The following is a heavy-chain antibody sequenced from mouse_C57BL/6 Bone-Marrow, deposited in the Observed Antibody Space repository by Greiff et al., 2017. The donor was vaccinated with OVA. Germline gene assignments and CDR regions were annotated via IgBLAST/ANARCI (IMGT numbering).Heavy chain of an antibody. V-gene: IGHV1-39*01. D-gene: IGHD3-2*02. Sequence: VQLQQSGPELVKPGASVKISCKASGYSFTDYNMNWVKQSHGKSLEWIGVINANYGTTSYNQKFKGKATLTVDQSSSTAYMQLNGLTSEDSSGYYCARLGSSGYFDYWGKGTTLTVSS. CDR2: INANYGTT. CDR3: ARLGSSGYFDY. CDR1: GYSFTDYN. J-gene: IGHJ2*01.